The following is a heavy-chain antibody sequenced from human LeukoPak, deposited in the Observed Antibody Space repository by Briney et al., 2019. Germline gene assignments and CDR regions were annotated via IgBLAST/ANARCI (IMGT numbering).Heavy chain of an antibody. CDR2: ISGSSSFT. CDR3: ARWFGSGSYYGY. Sequence: GRSLRLSCAASGFTLSVYSMHWVRQAPGKGLEWVSYISGSSSFTKYADSVKGRFTISRDNAKNSLYLQMSSQRAEDTAVYYCARWFGSGSYYGYWGQGTLVTVSS. D-gene: IGHD3-10*01. V-gene: IGHV3-11*03. CDR1: GFTLSVYS. J-gene: IGHJ4*02.